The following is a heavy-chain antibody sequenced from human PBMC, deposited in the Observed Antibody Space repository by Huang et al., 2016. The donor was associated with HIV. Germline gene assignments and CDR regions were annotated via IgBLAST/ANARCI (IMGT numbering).Heavy chain of an antibody. CDR2: INPSGRS. CDR1: DGSISSHF. CDR3: ARDGAYQYDSRAYYRDF. J-gene: IGHJ4*02. D-gene: IGHD3-22*01. V-gene: IGHV4-59*11. Sequence: QVQLQESGPGLVKPSETLSLTCTVSDGSISSHFWSWIRQPPGKGLEWIATINPSGRSNYNPSLERRVTRSKDSSKEQLSLKLQSVTAADTAVYYCARDGAYQYDSRAYYRDFWGQGTLVTVSS.